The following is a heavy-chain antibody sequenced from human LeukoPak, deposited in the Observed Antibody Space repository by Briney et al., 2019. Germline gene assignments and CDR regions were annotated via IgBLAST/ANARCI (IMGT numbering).Heavy chain of an antibody. V-gene: IGHV4-59*01. CDR2: INNGGST. J-gene: IGHJ4*02. D-gene: IGHD6-13*01. CDR1: GGSISSYY. CDR3: ARDFGGDSSSWDFDY. Sequence: SETLSLTCTVSGGSISSYYWSWIRQPPGKGLEWIGYINNGGSTKHNPSLKSRVTISVDTSKNQFSLKLSSVTAADTAVYYCARDFGGDSSSWDFDYWGQGTLVTVSS.